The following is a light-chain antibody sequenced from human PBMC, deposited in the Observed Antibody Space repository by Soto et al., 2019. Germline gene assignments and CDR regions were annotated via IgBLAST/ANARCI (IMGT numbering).Light chain of an antibody. Sequence: EIVMTQAPATLSVSPGERATLSCRASQSVSSNLALYQQKPGQAPSLLIYGASTRATGTPARFSGSGSGTEFTLTISSLQSEDFAVYYCQQYIRWPLTFGGGTKVDI. J-gene: IGKJ4*01. V-gene: IGKV3-15*01. CDR1: QSVSSN. CDR3: QQYIRWPLT. CDR2: GAS.